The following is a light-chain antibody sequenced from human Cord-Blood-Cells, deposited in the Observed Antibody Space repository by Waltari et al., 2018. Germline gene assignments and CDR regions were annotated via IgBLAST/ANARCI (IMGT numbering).Light chain of an antibody. CDR2: LGS. V-gene: IGKV2-28*01. CDR3: MQALQTPRT. CDR1: QSPLHSNGYNY. J-gene: IGKJ1*01. Sequence: DIVMTQSPLSLPVPPGEQAPISSSSSQSPLHSNGYNYLDWYLQKPGKSPQLLIYLGSNRASGVPDRFSGSGSGTEFTLKISRVEAEDVGVYYCMQALQTPRTFGQGTKVEIK.